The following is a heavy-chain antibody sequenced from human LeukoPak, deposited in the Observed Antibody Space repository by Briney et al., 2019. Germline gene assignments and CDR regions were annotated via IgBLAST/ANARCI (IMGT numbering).Heavy chain of an antibody. CDR2: IYYSGST. V-gene: IGHV4-39*01. D-gene: IGHD5-18*01. CDR3: ARRGYSSSYYYYYMDV. Sequence: SETLSLTCTVSGGSISSSSHYWGWIRQPPGKGLEWIGSIYYSGSTYYNPSLKSRVTISVDTSKNQFSLKLSSVTAADTAVYYCARRGYSSSYYYYYMDVWGKETTVTVSS. CDR1: GGSISSSSHY. J-gene: IGHJ6*03.